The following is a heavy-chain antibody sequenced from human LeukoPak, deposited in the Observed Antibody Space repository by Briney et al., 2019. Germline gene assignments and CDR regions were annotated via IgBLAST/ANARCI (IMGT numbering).Heavy chain of an antibody. V-gene: IGHV4-39*07. CDR1: GGSISSSSYY. J-gene: IGHJ6*03. CDR2: IYYSGST. Sequence: SETLSLTCTVSGGSISSSSYYWGWIRQPPGKGLEWIGSIYYSGSTYYNPSLKSRVTISVDTSKNQFSLKLSSVTAADTAVYYCAIVATITGDYYMDVWGKGTTVTVSS. D-gene: IGHD5-12*01. CDR3: AIVATITGDYYMDV.